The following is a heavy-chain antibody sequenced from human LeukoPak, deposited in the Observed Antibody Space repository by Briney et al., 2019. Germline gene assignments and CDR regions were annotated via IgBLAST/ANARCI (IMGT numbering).Heavy chain of an antibody. CDR3: ARYGSGSLNFDY. D-gene: IGHD3-10*01. CDR2: ISGSGGST. Sequence: GGSLRLSCAASGFTFSSYAMSWVRQAPGKGLEWVSAISGSGGSTYYADSVKGRFTISRDNSKNTLYLQMNSLRAEDTAVYYCARYGSGSLNFDYWGQGTLVTVSS. J-gene: IGHJ4*02. CDR1: GFTFSSYA. V-gene: IGHV3-23*01.